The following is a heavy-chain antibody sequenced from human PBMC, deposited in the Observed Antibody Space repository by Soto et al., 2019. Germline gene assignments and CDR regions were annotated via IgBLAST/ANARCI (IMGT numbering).Heavy chain of an antibody. V-gene: IGHV3-53*01. CDR3: ATWHEREHAFDV. D-gene: IGHD1-1*01. J-gene: IGHJ3*01. Sequence: DVQLVESGGGLIQPGESLRLSCAAFGLTISGKKYVAWVRQAPGKGLAWVSALYDVDGSFYADSVTGRFTTSSDSSKTTVYLQMNDLRTDDTAVYYCATWHEREHAFDVWGQGTTVTISS. CDR1: GLTISGKKY. CDR2: LYDVDGS.